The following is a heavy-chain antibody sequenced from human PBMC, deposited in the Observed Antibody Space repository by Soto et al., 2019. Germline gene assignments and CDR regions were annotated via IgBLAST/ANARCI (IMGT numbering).Heavy chain of an antibody. CDR1: GYTFTSYG. CDR3: ARVLYGDYFDY. D-gene: IGHD4-17*01. CDR2: ISAYNGNT. J-gene: IGHJ4*02. V-gene: IGHV1-18*01. Sequence: GASVKVSCKASGYTFTSYGISWVRQAPGQGLEWMGWISAYNGNTNYADSVKGRFTISRDNSKNSLYLQMNSLRAEDTAVYYCARVLYGDYFDYWGQGTLVTVSS.